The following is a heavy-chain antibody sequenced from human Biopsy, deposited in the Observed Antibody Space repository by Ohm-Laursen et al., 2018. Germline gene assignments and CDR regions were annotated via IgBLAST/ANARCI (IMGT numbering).Heavy chain of an antibody. J-gene: IGHJ3*02. Sequence: LSLTCAVSGFTFSSYAMNWVRQAPGKGLEWVSAITVSADTTYYADSVRGRFTVSRDNSQNTPYLQMNSLRAEDTAIYYCAKGRVGNSGSLDIWGHGTMVTVSS. CDR3: AKGRVGNSGSLDI. CDR2: ITVSADTT. CDR1: GFTFSSYA. D-gene: IGHD1-1*01. V-gene: IGHV3-23*01.